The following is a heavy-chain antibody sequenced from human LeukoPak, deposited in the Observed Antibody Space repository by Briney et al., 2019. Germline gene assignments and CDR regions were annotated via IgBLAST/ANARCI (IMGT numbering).Heavy chain of an antibody. CDR1: GFTFSTKA. Sequence: GGALRLSCLTSGFTFSTKAMSWVRQAPGKGLEWISVISGSGASTYYADSVTGRFTISRDNSRNTLYLQMNSLRGDDTAVYYCAKDVGKWESLHFFDYWGQGTLVTVSS. CDR2: ISGSGAST. D-gene: IGHD1-26*01. V-gene: IGHV3-23*01. CDR3: AKDVGKWESLHFFDY. J-gene: IGHJ4*02.